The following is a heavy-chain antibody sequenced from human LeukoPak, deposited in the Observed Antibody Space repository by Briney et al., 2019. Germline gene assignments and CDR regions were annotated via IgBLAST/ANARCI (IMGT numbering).Heavy chain of an antibody. Sequence: PSETLSLTCSVSGGYISSYYLSWLRQPPGKGLEWIGYIYYSGSTNYNPSLKSRVTISVDTSKNQFSLKLSSVTAADTAVYYWTRVVGHYDSSGSYYAAHYHYYMDVWGKGTTVTVSS. V-gene: IGHV4-59*01. CDR2: IYYSGST. D-gene: IGHD3-22*01. J-gene: IGHJ6*03. CDR1: GGYISSYY. CDR3: TRVVGHYDSSGSYYAAHYHYYMDV.